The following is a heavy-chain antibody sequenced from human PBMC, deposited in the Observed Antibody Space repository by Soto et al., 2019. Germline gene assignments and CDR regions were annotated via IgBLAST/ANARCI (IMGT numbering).Heavy chain of an antibody. Sequence: EVQLLGSGGGLVQPGGSLRLSCAASGFTFSSYAMSWVRQAPGKGLEWVSAISGSGGSTYYADSVKGRFTISRDNSKNTLYLQMNSLRAEDTAVYYCAKDEGYDYVWGSYRGGFDYWGQGTLVTVSS. CDR2: ISGSGGST. D-gene: IGHD3-16*02. V-gene: IGHV3-23*01. CDR3: AKDEGYDYVWGSYRGGFDY. J-gene: IGHJ4*02. CDR1: GFTFSSYA.